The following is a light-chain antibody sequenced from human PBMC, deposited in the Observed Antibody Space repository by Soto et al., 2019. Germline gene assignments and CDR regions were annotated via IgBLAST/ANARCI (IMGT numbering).Light chain of an antibody. J-gene: IGLJ1*01. V-gene: IGLV2-14*01. CDR3: CSYTTSNTRQIV. CDR2: DVS. Sequence: QSALTQPSSVSVSTGQSVTISCTGTSSDVGGYNYVSWYQQQPGKAPKFMIYDVSNRPSGVSNRFSGSKSGNTASLTISGLQAEDEADYYCCSYTTSNTRQIVFGTGTKVTVL. CDR1: SSDVGGYNY.